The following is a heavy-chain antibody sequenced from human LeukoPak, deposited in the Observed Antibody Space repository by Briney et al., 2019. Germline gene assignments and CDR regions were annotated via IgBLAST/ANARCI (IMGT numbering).Heavy chain of an antibody. D-gene: IGHD3-22*01. V-gene: IGHV3-23*01. J-gene: IGHJ4*02. CDR3: AKRGVVIRVILVGFHKEAYYFDS. Sequence: PGGSLRLSCAVSGITLSNYGMSWVRPAPGKGREWVAGISDSGGRTTYADSVKGRFTISRDNPKNTLYLQMNSLRAEDTAVYFCAKRGVVIRVILVGFHKEAYYFDSWGQGALVTVSS. CDR2: ISDSGGRT. CDR1: GITLSNYG.